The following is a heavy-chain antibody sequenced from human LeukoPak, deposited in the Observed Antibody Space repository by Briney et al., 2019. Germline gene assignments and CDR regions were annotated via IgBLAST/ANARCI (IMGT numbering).Heavy chain of an antibody. J-gene: IGHJ4*02. CDR2: ISASGGTT. D-gene: IGHD6-13*01. CDR3: ARQYSRIWPIGDY. Sequence: PGGSLRLSCAASGFTYSSNAMSWVRQAPGKGLEWVSAISASGGTTYYADSVKGRFTISRDNSKNTMYLQMNSLRAEDTAVYYCARQYSRIWPIGDYWGQGTLVTVSS. CDR1: GFTYSSNA. V-gene: IGHV3-23*01.